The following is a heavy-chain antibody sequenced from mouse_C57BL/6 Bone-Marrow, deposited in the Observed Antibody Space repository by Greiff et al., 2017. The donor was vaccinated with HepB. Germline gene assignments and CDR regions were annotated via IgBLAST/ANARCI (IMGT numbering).Heavy chain of an antibody. Sequence: VQLQQPGAELVMPGASVKLSCKASGYTFTSYWMHWVKQRPGQGLEWIGEIDPSDSYTNYNQKFKGKSTLTVDKSSSTAYMQLSSLTSEDSAVYYCARSVYDYDLFAYWGQGTTLTVSS. D-gene: IGHD2-4*01. CDR3: ARSVYDYDLFAY. CDR2: IDPSDSYT. V-gene: IGHV1-69*01. CDR1: GYTFTSYW. J-gene: IGHJ2*01.